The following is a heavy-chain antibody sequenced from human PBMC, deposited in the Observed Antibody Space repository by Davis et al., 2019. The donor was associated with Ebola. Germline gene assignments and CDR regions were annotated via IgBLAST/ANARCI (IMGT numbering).Heavy chain of an antibody. J-gene: IGHJ4*02. CDR2: ISGSGGSI. Sequence: GESLKISCAASGFTFSSYSMNWVRQAPGKGLEWVSSISGSGGSIYYPDSVKGRFTISRDNSRNTLDLQMNSLRAEDTAVYYCAKDSTGSSLSHPADYWGQGTLVTVSS. CDR1: GFTFSSYS. V-gene: IGHV3-23*01. D-gene: IGHD1-26*01. CDR3: AKDSTGSSLSHPADY.